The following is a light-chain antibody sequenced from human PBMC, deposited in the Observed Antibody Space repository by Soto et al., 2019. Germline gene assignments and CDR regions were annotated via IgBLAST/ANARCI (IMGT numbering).Light chain of an antibody. J-gene: IGLJ1*01. V-gene: IGLV2-14*01. CDR1: SSDVGGYNF. Sequence: QSALTQLAFVSGSPGQSITISCTGSSSDVGGYNFVSWYQHHPGKAPKLILYEVTTRPSGVSSRFSGSKSGNTASLTISGLQADDEANYYCSSYTSSNTPYVFGTGTKLTVL. CDR2: EVT. CDR3: SSYTSSNTPYV.